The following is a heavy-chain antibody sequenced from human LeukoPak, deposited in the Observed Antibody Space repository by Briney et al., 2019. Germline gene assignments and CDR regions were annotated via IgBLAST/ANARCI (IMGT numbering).Heavy chain of an antibody. V-gene: IGHV4-34*01. D-gene: IGHD2-8*01. J-gene: IGHJ3*02. CDR1: GGSFSGYY. Sequence: PSETLSLTCAVYGGSFSGYYWNWIRQPPGKGLEWIGEINHNGSTNYNPSLKNGVTISVDTPKNQFSLKLSSVTAADTAVYYCARGGRYCTNGVCYIFGGRVKAFDIWGQGTMVTVSS. CDR3: ARGGRYCTNGVCYIFGGRVKAFDI. CDR2: INHNGST.